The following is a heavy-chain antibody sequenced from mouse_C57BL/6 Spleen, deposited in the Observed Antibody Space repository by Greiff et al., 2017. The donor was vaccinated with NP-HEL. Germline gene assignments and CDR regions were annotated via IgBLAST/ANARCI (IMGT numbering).Heavy chain of an antibody. J-gene: IGHJ2*01. D-gene: IGHD1-1*01. CDR1: GYTFTSYW. CDR2: INPSNGGT. CDR3: AGYYYGSSYSY. V-gene: IGHV1-53*01. Sequence: QVHVKQPGTELVKPGASVKLSCKASGYTFTSYWMHWVKQRPGQGLEWIGNINPSNGGTNYNEKFKSKATLTVDKSSSTAYMQLSSLTSEDSAVYYCAGYYYGSSYSYWGQGTTLTVSS.